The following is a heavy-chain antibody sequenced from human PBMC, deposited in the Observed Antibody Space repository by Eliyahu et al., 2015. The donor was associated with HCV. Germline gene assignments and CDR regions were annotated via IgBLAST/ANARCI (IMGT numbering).Heavy chain of an antibody. CDR1: GYTFTGYD. V-gene: IGHV1-2*02. CDR2: INPNSGGT. D-gene: IGHD3-10*01. Sequence: QVQLVQSGAEVKKPGASVKVSCKASGYTFTGYDLHWVAFWTGQGLEWLGWINPNSGGTNYAQKFQGRVTMTRDTSISTAYMELSRLRSDDTAVYYCASRGSGYSRDQYGMDVWGQGTTVTVSS. CDR3: ASRGSGYSRDQYGMDV. J-gene: IGHJ6*02.